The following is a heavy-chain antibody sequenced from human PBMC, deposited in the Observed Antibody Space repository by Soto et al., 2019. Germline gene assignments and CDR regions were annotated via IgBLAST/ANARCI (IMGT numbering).Heavy chain of an antibody. CDR3: ARVRAARPDYNFYGMDV. CDR1: GFPFTDYY. CDR2: INPNNGGT. J-gene: IGHJ6*02. Sequence: GASVKVSCKASGFPFTDYYMHWVRQAPGQGLEWMGWINPNNGGTNYAQKFQGRITMTWDTSISTAYMELNRLRSDDTALYYCARVRAARPDYNFYGMDVWGLGTTVTVSS. D-gene: IGHD6-6*01. V-gene: IGHV1-2*02.